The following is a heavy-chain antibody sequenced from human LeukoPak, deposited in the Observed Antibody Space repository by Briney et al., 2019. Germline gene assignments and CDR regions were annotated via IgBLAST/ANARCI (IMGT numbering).Heavy chain of an antibody. J-gene: IGHJ5*02. D-gene: IGHD6-19*01. CDR3: ARGSGWGNWFDP. V-gene: IGHV3-48*03. CDR2: ISSSGSTI. CDR1: EFTFSSYE. Sequence: GGSLRLSCAASEFTFSSYEMNWVRQAPGKGLERVSYISSSGSTIYYADSVKGRFTISRDNAKNSLYLQMNSLRAEDTAVYYCARGSGWGNWFDPWGQGTLVTVSS.